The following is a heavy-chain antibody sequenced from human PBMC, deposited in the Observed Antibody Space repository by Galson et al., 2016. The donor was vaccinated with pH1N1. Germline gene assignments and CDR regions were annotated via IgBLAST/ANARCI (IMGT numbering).Heavy chain of an antibody. CDR3: ARGPVYWYFDL. CDR1: GYPLTSYD. Sequence: SGAEVKKPGASVKVSCKASGYPLTSYDINWVRQATGQGLEWMGWMNPNNGNADYAPKFQGRVTLTRNASINTAYMELSSLTSEDTAVYYCARGPVYWYFDLWGRGTPVIVSS. J-gene: IGHJ2*01. CDR2: MNPNNGNA. V-gene: IGHV1-8*01.